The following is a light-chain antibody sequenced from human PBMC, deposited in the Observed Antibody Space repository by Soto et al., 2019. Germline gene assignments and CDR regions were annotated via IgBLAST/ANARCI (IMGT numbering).Light chain of an antibody. Sequence: QSALTQSASVSGSPGQSITISCTGTSSDVGGYNYVSWYQQHPGKAPKLMIYDVTDRPSGVSNRFSGSKSGNTASLTISGLQAEDEADYYCSSYTSRSTEVFGGGTKVTVL. CDR3: SSYTSRSTEV. V-gene: IGLV2-14*03. J-gene: IGLJ2*01. CDR2: DVT. CDR1: SSDVGGYNY.